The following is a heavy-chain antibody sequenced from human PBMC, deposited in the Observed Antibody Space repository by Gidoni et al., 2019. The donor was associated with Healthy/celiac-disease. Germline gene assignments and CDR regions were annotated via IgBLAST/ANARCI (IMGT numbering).Heavy chain of an antibody. V-gene: IGHV4-39*01. CDR2: IYYSGST. CDR3: ARLEAAAIDY. CDR1: GRSISSSSYY. Sequence: QLQLQESGPGLVQPSETPSLTCTSSGRSISSSSYYWGWIRQHPGKGLEWIGSIYYSGSTYYNPSLKSRVTISVDTSKNQFSLKLSSVTAADTAVYYCARLEAAAIDYWGQGTLVTVSS. J-gene: IGHJ4*02. D-gene: IGHD6-13*01.